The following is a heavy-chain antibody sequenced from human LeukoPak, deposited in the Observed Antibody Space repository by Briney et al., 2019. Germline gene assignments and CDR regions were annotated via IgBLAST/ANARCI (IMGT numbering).Heavy chain of an antibody. CDR3: TSLAYCGGDCYSSFAR. Sequence: PGRSLRLSCAASGFTFSSYAMHWVRQASGKGLEWVGRIRSKANSYATAYAASVKGRFTISRDDSKNTAYLQMNSLKTEDTAVYYCTSLAYCGGDCYSSFARWGQGTLVTVSS. CDR1: GFTFSSYA. D-gene: IGHD2-21*02. J-gene: IGHJ4*02. CDR2: IRSKANSYAT. V-gene: IGHV3-73*01.